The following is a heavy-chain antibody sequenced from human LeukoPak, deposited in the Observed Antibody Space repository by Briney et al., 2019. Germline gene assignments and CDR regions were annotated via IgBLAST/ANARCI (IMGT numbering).Heavy chain of an antibody. D-gene: IGHD2-15*01. V-gene: IGHV3-72*01. J-gene: IGHJ4*02. Sequence: GGSLRLSCAGSGFIFSDHYIDWVRQAPGKGLEWVGRIRNKANSCTTDYAASVKGRFSISRDDSENSVYLEMNSLKIEDSAVFYCTSGYCSGGSCYSSGGDYWGQGTLVTVSS. CDR3: TSGYCSGGSCYSSGGDY. CDR2: IRNKANSCTT. CDR1: GFIFSDHY.